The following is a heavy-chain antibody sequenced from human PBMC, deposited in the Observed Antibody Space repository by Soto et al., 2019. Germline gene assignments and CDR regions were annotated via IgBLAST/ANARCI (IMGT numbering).Heavy chain of an antibody. J-gene: IGHJ4*02. Sequence: GGSLRLSCAASEFTFSNYAMSWVRQAPGKGLEWVSTISSGGDATYYADSVKGRFTLSRDNYMNTLYLQMNSLRAEDTAVYYCAKSSRHATDYDGHSDWAQGNLVPVSS. CDR2: ISSGGDAT. CDR3: AKSSRHATDYDGHSD. D-gene: IGHD3-22*01. V-gene: IGHV3-23*01. CDR1: EFTFSNYA.